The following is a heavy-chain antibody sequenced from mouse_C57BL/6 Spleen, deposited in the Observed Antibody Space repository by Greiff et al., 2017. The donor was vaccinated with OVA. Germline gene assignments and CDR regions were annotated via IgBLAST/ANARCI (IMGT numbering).Heavy chain of an antibody. CDR3: ARSIISYFDY. CDR1: GYSFTGYY. J-gene: IGHJ2*01. V-gene: IGHV1-42*01. CDR2: INPSTGGT. Sequence: EVQLQESGPELVKPGASVKISCKASGYSFTGYYMNWVKQSPEKSLEWIGEINPSTGGTTYNQKFKAKATLTVDKSSSTAYMQLKSLTSEDSAVYYCARSIISYFDYWGQGTTLTVSS.